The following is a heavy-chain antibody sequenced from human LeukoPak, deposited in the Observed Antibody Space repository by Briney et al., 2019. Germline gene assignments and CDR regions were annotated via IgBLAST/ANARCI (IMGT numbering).Heavy chain of an antibody. V-gene: IGHV1-3*03. CDR2: INTRNGNT. J-gene: IGHJ4*02. Sequence: ASVKVSCKASGCTFFNYAIHWVRQAPGQRLEWMGWINTRNGNTYYSQEFQGRVTITRDTSASTAYMELSSLRSEDMAVYYCAKDSGAGWYEFQWGQGTLVTVSS. D-gene: IGHD6-19*01. CDR1: GCTFFNYA. CDR3: AKDSGAGWYEFQ.